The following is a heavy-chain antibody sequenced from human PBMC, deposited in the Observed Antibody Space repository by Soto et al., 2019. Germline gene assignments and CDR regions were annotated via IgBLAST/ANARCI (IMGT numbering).Heavy chain of an antibody. J-gene: IGHJ6*02. CDR1: GGTFSSYA. CDR2: TIPIFGTA. Sequence: SVQVPRKPSGGTFSSYAISWVRQAPRQGREWMGGTIPIFGTANYAQKFQGRVTITADESTSTAYMELSSLRSEDTAVYYCAGDDVVTTGSSYYYYGMDVWGQGTTVTVSS. V-gene: IGHV1-69*13. D-gene: IGHD4-17*01. CDR3: AGDDVVTTGSSYYYYGMDV.